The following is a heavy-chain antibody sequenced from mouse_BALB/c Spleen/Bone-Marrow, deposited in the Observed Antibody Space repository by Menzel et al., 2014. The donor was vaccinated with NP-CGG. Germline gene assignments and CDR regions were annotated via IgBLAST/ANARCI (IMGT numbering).Heavy chain of an antibody. Sequence: VQLHQSGAELVRPGPSVKVSCKASGYAFTNYLIEWVKQRPGQGLEWIGVINPGSGGTNYNEKFRGKATLTADKSSSTAYMQLSSLTSDDSAVYFCARCLTGTSALDFWGQGTSVTVSS. CDR3: ARCLTGTSALDF. CDR2: INPGSGGT. V-gene: IGHV1-54*01. D-gene: IGHD4-1*01. J-gene: IGHJ4*01. CDR1: GYAFTNYL.